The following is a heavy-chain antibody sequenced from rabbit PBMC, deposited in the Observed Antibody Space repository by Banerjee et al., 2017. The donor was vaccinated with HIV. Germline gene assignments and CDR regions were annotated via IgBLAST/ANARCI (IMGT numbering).Heavy chain of an antibody. CDR2: IWAGGSVDT. CDR3: ARDGDDSYDDYGDFIYFNL. D-gene: IGHD2-1*01. CDR1: GFTLSSSHF. V-gene: IGHV1S40*01. J-gene: IGHJ4*01. Sequence: QSLQESGGGLVQPEGSLTLTCTASGFTLSSSHFMCWVRQAPGKGLEWLACIWAGGSVDTYYASWAKGRFTISKTSSTTVTLQMTSLTAADTATYFCARDGDDSYDDYGDFIYFNLWGPGTLVTVS.